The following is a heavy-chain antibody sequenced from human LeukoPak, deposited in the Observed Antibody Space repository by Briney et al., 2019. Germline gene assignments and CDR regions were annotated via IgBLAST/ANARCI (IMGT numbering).Heavy chain of an antibody. CDR1: GGSIISSSFY. Sequence: KASETLSLTCTVSGGSIISSSFYWGWIRQPPGKGLEWIGSIYYTGSTYYNPSLKSRVTISVDASKNQFSLKLSSVTAADTAVYYCARLGDGYNFRPLPFDYWGQGTLVTVSS. CDR2: IYYTGST. J-gene: IGHJ4*02. D-gene: IGHD5-24*01. CDR3: ARLGDGYNFRPLPFDY. V-gene: IGHV4-39*01.